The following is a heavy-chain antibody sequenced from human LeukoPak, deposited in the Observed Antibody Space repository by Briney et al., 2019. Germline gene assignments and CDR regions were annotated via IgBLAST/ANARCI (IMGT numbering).Heavy chain of an antibody. J-gene: IGHJ5*02. CDR3: ARQADIVVVPAGTFDP. Sequence: GGSLRLSCAASGFTFSDYYMSWIRQAPGKGLEWVSYISSSGSTIYYAESVKGRFTISRDNAKNSLYLQMNSLRAEDTAVYYCARQADIVVVPAGTFDPWGQGTLVTVSS. CDR1: GFTFSDYY. CDR2: ISSSGSTI. D-gene: IGHD2-2*01. V-gene: IGHV3-11*01.